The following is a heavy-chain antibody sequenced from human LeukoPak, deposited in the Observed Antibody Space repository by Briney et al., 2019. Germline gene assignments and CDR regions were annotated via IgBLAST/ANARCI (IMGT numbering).Heavy chain of an antibody. Sequence: RASVKVSCKASGYTVTSYDINWVRQATGQGLEWMGWMNPNSGNTGYAQKFQGRVTMTRNTSISTAYMELSSLRSEDTAVYYCASMLRWSVYYYGMDVWGQGTTVTVSS. CDR3: ASMLRWSVYYYGMDV. CDR1: GYTVTSYD. CDR2: MNPNSGNT. J-gene: IGHJ6*02. V-gene: IGHV1-8*01. D-gene: IGHD4-23*01.